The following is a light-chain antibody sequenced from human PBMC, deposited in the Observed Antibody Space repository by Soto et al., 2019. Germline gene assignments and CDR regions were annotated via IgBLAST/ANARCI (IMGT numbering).Light chain of an antibody. V-gene: IGKV1-9*01. J-gene: IGKJ1*01. Sequence: DIQLTQSPSFLSASVGDRVTITCRATQDISSYLAWYQQKPGKAPNLLIFAASTLQSGVPSRFSGSGSGTEFTLTISSLQPEDFATYYCQQYNSYSRWTFGQGTKVDIK. CDR2: AAS. CDR3: QQYNSYSRWT. CDR1: QDISSY.